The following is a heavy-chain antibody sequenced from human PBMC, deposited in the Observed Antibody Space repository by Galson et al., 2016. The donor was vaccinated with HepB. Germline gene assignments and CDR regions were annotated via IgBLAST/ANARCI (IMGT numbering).Heavy chain of an antibody. CDR3: ARNFGYSSSWYDN. V-gene: IGHV4-31*03. Sequence: TLSLTCTVSGGSINRGGYYWSWIRQHPGKGLEWIGCIYYIGSTYYNPSLKTRVTISLDTSKNQFSLKLRYVTAADTAVYYCARNFGYSSSWYDNWGQGTLVTVSS. J-gene: IGHJ5*02. CDR2: IYYIGST. CDR1: GGSINRGGYY. D-gene: IGHD6-13*01.